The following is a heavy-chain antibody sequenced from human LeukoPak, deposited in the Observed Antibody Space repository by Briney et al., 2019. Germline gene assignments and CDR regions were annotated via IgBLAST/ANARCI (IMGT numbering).Heavy chain of an antibody. CDR3: ALSRAAAGPGYYGMDV. CDR1: GYTFTGYY. Sequence: ASVKVSCKASGYTFTGYYMHWVRRAPGQGLEWMGWINPNSGGTNYAQKFQGWVTMTRDTSISTAYMELSRLRSDDTAVYYCALSRAAAGPGYYGMDVWGQGTTVTVSS. D-gene: IGHD6-13*01. V-gene: IGHV1-2*04. CDR2: INPNSGGT. J-gene: IGHJ6*02.